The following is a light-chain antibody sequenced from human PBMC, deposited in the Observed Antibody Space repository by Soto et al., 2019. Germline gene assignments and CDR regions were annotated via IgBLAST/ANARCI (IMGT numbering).Light chain of an antibody. V-gene: IGLV1-51*02. J-gene: IGLJ1*01. Sequence: SVLTLQPSGSAAPGQKVTISCSGSSSNIGNNYVSWYQQLPGTAPKLLIYENNKRPSGIPDRFSGSKSGTSATLGITGLQTGDEADYYCGTWDSGHNYVFGTGTKLTVL. CDR3: GTWDSGHNYV. CDR2: ENN. CDR1: SSNIGNNY.